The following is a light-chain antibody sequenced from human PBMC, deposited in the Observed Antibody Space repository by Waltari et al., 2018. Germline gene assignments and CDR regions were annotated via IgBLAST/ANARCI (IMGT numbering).Light chain of an antibody. CDR1: SGSLSTTSY. V-gene: IGLV8-61*01. CDR3: ALYMGSGIWV. CDR2: KAN. Sequence: QTVVTQEPSLSVSPGGTVTLTCALSSGSLSTTSYATWYQQTPGQGPRTLLYKANARSSGCPDRFAGSILGNTAALTITGAQADDESDYYCALYMGSGIWVFGGGTRLTVL. J-gene: IGLJ3*02.